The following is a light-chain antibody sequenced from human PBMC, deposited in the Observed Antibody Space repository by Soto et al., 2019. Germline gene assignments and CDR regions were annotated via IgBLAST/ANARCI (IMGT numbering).Light chain of an antibody. CDR1: SGHSSYI. J-gene: IGLJ3*02. V-gene: IGLV4-60*02. Sequence: QPVLTKSSSASASLGSSVKLTCTLNSGHSSYIIAWHQQQPGKAPRYLMKLEGSGSYNKGSGVPDRFSGSSSGADRYLTISNLQFEDEADYYCETWDSNTRVFGGGTKLTVL. CDR3: ETWDSNTRV. CDR2: LEGSGSY.